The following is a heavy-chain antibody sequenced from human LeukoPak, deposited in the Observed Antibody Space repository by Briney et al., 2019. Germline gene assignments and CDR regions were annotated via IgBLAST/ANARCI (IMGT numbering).Heavy chain of an antibody. CDR3: ARDAYSSSSFTPFDY. D-gene: IGHD6-6*01. CDR2: IIPIFGTA. J-gene: IGHJ4*02. V-gene: IGHV1-69*13. Sequence: GASVTVSCTASGGTFSSYAISWVRQAPGQGLEWMGGIIPIFGTANYAQKFQGRVTITADESTSTAYMELSSLRSEDTAVYYWARDAYSSSSFTPFDYWGQGTLVTVSS. CDR1: GGTFSSYA.